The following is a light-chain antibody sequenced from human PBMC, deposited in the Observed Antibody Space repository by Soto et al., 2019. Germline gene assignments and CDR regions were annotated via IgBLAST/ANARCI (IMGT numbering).Light chain of an antibody. CDR2: DTT. J-gene: IGLJ1*01. CDR1: TGAVTNGHY. V-gene: IGLV7-46*01. Sequence: QAVVTQEPSLTVSPGATVTLTCGSSTGAVTNGHYPYWFQQKPGQAPRTLIYDTTNRHSWTPARFSGSLLGGKAALTLSGAQPEDEAEYYCLLSYNGPYVFGTGTKLTVL. CDR3: LLSYNGPYV.